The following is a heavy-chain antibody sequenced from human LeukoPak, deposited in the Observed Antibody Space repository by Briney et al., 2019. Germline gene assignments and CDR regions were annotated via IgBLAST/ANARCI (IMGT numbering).Heavy chain of an antibody. CDR2: ISSSSSYI. Sequence: GGPLRLSCAASGFTFSSYRMNWVRRAPGKGLEWVSSISSSSSYIYYADSVKGRFTISRDNAKNPLYLQMNSLRAEDTAVYYCAREGSGVAGHFGYWGQGTLVTVSS. V-gene: IGHV3-21*01. CDR3: AREGSGVAGHFGY. D-gene: IGHD6-19*01. CDR1: GFTFSSYR. J-gene: IGHJ4*02.